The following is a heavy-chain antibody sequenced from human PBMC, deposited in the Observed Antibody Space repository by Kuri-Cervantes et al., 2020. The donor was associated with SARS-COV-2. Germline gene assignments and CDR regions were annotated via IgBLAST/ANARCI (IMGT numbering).Heavy chain of an antibody. Sequence: ASVKVSCKASGYSFTSYYIHWVRQAPGQGLEWMGIINPSGGSTTYAQKFQGRVTMTRDTSTTTVYMELSSLRSEDTAVYYCARDMGTYYYYGMDVWGQGTTVTVSS. CDR1: GYSFTSYY. J-gene: IGHJ6*02. CDR2: INPSGGST. D-gene: IGHD1-1*01. V-gene: IGHV1-46*01. CDR3: ARDMGTYYYYGMDV.